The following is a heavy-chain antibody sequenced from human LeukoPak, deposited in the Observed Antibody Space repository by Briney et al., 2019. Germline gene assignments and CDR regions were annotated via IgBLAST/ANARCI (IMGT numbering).Heavy chain of an antibody. J-gene: IGHJ4*02. CDR2: IWFDGSNK. CDR3: ATDIFGVVIAPDY. D-gene: IGHD3-3*01. V-gene: IGHV3-33*01. CDR1: GFTFSSYG. Sequence: GSLRLSCAASGFTFSSYGMHWVRQAPGKGLEWVALIWFDGSNKYYADSVKGRFTISRDNSKNTLYLQMNSLKAEDTAVYYCATDIFGVVIAPDYWGQGTLVTVSS.